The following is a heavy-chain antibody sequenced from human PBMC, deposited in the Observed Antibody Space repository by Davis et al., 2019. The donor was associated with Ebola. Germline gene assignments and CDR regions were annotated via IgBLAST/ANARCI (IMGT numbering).Heavy chain of an antibody. Sequence: GESLKISCAASGFTVSSYYMSWVRQAPGKGLEWVSVISSGGSTYYADSVKGRFTISRDNSKSTLYLQMNSLRAEDTAVYYCARDSGSSWSDQGYWGQGTLVTVSS. CDR3: ARDSGSSWSDQGY. J-gene: IGHJ4*02. V-gene: IGHV3-53*01. CDR1: GFTVSSYY. CDR2: ISSGGST. D-gene: IGHD6-13*01.